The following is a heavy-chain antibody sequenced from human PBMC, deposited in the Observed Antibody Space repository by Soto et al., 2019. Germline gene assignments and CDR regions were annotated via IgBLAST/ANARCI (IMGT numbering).Heavy chain of an antibody. D-gene: IGHD3-16*01. V-gene: IGHV3-11*01. CDR2: IRTSGSTM. J-gene: IGHJ2*01. CDR3: ARGLWNFDL. CDR1: GFTFSDYY. Sequence: QVQLVESGGGLVKPGGSLRLSCAASGFTFSDYYMSWIRQAPGRGLQWVSYIRTSGSTMYYADSVKGRFTVSRDNAKHSLYLRMNRLRVEVTAVYYCARGLWNFDLWGRGTLVTVSS.